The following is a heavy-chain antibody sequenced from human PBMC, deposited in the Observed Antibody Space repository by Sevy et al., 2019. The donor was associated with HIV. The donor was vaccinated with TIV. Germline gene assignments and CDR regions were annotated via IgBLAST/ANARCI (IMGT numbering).Heavy chain of an antibody. D-gene: IGHD2-2*01. V-gene: IGHV1-8*01. CDR3: ARADLDSTTFFYYYGLDV. CDR1: GYSLNSYD. J-gene: IGHJ6*02. Sequence: ASVKVSCKASGYSLNSYDINWVRQATGQGLEWMGWMNPDSGRRGYAPKFQGRVTMTTETSKGTAYMELRGLRSDDSAVYYCARADLDSTTFFYYYGLDVWGQGTTVTVSS. CDR2: MNPDSGRR.